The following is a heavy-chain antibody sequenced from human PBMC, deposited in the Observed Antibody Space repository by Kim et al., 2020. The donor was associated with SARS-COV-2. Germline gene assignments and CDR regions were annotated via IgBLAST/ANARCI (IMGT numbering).Heavy chain of an antibody. V-gene: IGHV3-66*01. Sequence: GGSLRLSCAASGFTVSSNYMSWVRQAPGKGLEWVSVIYSGGSTYYADSVKGRFTISRDNSKNTLYLQMNSLRAEDTAVYYCARTRSNYVLHPGYFDYWGQGTLVTVSS. CDR1: GFTVSSNY. D-gene: IGHD4-4*01. J-gene: IGHJ4*02. CDR3: ARTRSNYVLHPGYFDY. CDR2: IYSGGST.